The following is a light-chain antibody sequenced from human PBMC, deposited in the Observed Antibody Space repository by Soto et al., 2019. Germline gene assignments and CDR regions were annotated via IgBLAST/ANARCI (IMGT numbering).Light chain of an antibody. V-gene: IGLV2-14*01. J-gene: IGLJ1*01. CDR2: EVS. CDR3: ASYTSRGTRV. CDR1: SSDVGGYRY. Sequence: QSVLTQPASVSGSPGQSITISCTGTSSDVGGYRYVSWYQQHPGKAPKLLIYEVSNRPSGVSNRFSGSKSGNTASLTISGVQAEDEADYYCASYTSRGTRVFGTGTKVTVL.